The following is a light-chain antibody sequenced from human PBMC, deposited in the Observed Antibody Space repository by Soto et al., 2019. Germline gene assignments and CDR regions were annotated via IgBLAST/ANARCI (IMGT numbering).Light chain of an antibody. CDR1: QSVLYSSNNKNY. CDR3: QQYYSTPLT. CDR2: WAS. V-gene: IGKV4-1*01. Sequence: DIVMTQSPDSLAVSLGESATINCKSSQSVLYSSNNKNYLAWYQQKSGQPPKLLIYWASNRESGVSDRFSGSGSGTDFTLSISSLQTEDVAVYYCQQYYSTPLTFGGGTKVEIK. J-gene: IGKJ4*01.